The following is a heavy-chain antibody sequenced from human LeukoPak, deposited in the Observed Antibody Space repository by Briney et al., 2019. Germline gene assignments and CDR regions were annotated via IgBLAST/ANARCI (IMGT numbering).Heavy chain of an antibody. CDR1: GVSITGYY. V-gene: IGHV4-59*08. Sequence: SETLSLTSTLSGVSITGYYCSWIRQPPGKGLEWIGYIYYSGSTTYTPSLKSRVTISLDTAKNLFSLKLTSVTAADTAVYYCARPLGTTYRYTLDYWGQGTLLTVSS. J-gene: IGHJ4*02. CDR3: ARPLGTTYRYTLDY. CDR2: IYYSGST. D-gene: IGHD2/OR15-2a*01.